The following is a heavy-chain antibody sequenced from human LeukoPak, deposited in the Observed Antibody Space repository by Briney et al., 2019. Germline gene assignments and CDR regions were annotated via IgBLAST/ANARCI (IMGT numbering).Heavy chain of an antibody. Sequence: PSQTLSLTCTVSGGSISSGGYYWSWIRQPPGKGLEWIGYIYHSGSTYYNPSLKSRVTISVDRPKNQFSLKLSSVTAADTAVYYCARDAALYYFDYWGQGTLVTVSS. CDR3: ARDAALYYFDY. J-gene: IGHJ4*02. CDR1: GGSISSGGYY. CDR2: IYHSGST. V-gene: IGHV4-30-2*01.